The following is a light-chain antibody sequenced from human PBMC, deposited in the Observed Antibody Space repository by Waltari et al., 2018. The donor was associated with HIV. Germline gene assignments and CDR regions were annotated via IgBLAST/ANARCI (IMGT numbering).Light chain of an antibody. J-gene: IGLJ2*01. CDR2: RNT. Sequence: QSVLTHPPSASGAPGQRVSISCPGSSSTIGAGSDVHWYQQLPGTAPKLLIYRNTNRPSGVPDRFSASKAGTSASLAITGLQAEDEADFYCQSFDNSLSGLVFGGGTKLTVL. CDR1: SSTIGAGSD. V-gene: IGLV1-40*01. CDR3: QSFDNSLSGLV.